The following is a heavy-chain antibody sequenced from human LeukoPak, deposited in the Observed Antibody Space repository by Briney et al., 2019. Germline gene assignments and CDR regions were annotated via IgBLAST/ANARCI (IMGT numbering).Heavy chain of an antibody. CDR1: GFSLSTSGMG. CDR2: IYWDDDK. V-gene: IGHV2-5*02. J-gene: IGHJ4*02. Sequence: SGPTLVNPTQTLTLTCTFSGFSLSTSGMGVGWIRQPPGKALEWLALIYWDDDKRYSPSLKSRLTITKDTSKNQVVLTMTNMDPVDTATYYCAHGHTYYYDSSGYYYVSDKGVPFHYWGQGTLVPVSS. CDR3: AHGHTYYYDSSGYYYVSDKGVPFHY. D-gene: IGHD3-22*01.